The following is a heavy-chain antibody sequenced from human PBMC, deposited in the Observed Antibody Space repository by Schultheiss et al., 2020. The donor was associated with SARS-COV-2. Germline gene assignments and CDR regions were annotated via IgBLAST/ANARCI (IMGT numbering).Heavy chain of an antibody. CDR2: IYHSGST. J-gene: IGHJ3*02. CDR3: AILRDAFDI. V-gene: IGHV4-59*04. CDR1: GGSISSYY. Sequence: SETLSLTCTVSGGSISSYYWSWIRQPAGKGLEWIGSIYHSGSTYYNPSLKSRVTISVDTSKNQFSLKLSSVTAADTAVYYCAILRDAFDIWGQGTMVTVSS.